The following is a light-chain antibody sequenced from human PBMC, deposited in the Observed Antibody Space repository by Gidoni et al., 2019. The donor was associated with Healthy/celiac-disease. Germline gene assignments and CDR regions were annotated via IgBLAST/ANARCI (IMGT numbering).Light chain of an antibody. CDR1: QGISSY. CDR2: AAS. V-gene: IGKV1-9*01. Sequence: DIRLTQSPSFLSASLGDRVTITCRASQGISSYLAWYQQKPGKAPKLLIYAASTLQSGVPARFSGSGSGTEFTLTISSLQPEDFATYYCQQLNSYRYTFGQXTKLEIK. J-gene: IGKJ2*01. CDR3: QQLNSYRYT.